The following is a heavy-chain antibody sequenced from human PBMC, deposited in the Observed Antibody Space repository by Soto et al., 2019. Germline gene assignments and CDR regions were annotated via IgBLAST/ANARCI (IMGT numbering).Heavy chain of an antibody. CDR2: IIPIFGTA. J-gene: IGHJ6*02. CDR1: GGTFSSYA. D-gene: IGHD1-26*01. Sequence: QVQLVQSGAEVKKPGSSVKVSCKASGGTFSSYAISWVRQAPGQGLEWMGGIIPIFGTANYAQKAQGRVTITADESTSTAYLELSSLSSEGTAVYYCASGGDTSRYYYGMDVWGQGTTVTVSS. V-gene: IGHV1-69*12. CDR3: ASGGDTSRYYYGMDV.